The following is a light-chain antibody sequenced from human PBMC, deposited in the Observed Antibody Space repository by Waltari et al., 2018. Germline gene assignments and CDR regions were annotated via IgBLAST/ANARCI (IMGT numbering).Light chain of an antibody. CDR2: DAS. V-gene: IGKV3-11*01. CDR1: QSVSSF. Sequence: EIVLTQSPATLSLSPGESATLSCRASQSVSSFLAWYQQKRGQAPRLLIYDASTRATGIPARFSGSWSGTDFTLTISSLEPEDFAVYYCQQRKTWPSTFGQGTRVEIK. J-gene: IGKJ5*01. CDR3: QQRKTWPST.